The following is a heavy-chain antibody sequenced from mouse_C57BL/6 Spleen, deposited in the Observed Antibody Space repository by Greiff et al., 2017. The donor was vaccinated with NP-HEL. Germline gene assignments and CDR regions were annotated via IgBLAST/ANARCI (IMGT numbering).Heavy chain of an antibody. D-gene: IGHD2-2*01. J-gene: IGHJ4*01. CDR1: GYTFTDYE. CDR2: IDPETGGT. CDR3: TRSLMVTTFPYAMDY. Sequence: QVQLQQSGAELVRPGASVTLSCKASGYTFTDYEMHWVKQTPVHGLEWIGAIDPETGGTAYNQKFKGKAILTADKSSSTAYMELRSLTSEDSAVYYCTRSLMVTTFPYAMDYWGQGTSVTVSS. V-gene: IGHV1-15*01.